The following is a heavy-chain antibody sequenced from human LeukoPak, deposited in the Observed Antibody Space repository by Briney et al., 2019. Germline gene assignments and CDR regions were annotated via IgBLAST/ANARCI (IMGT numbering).Heavy chain of an antibody. CDR3: ARGVPGAKNGMDV. V-gene: IGHV3-74*03. J-gene: IGHJ6*02. CDR1: GFTLSSYW. Sequence: GGSLRLSCAASGFTLSSYWMHWVRHAPGKGLVWVSRINSDGSSTLYADSVKGRFTISRDNAKNTLYLQMNSLRAEDTAVYYCARGVPGAKNGMDVWGQGTTVTVSS. D-gene: IGHD2-2*01. CDR2: INSDGSST.